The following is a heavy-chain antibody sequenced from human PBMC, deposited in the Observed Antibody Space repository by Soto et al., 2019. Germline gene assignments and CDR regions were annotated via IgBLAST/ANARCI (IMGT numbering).Heavy chain of an antibody. V-gene: IGHV4-61*01. CDR1: GGSVSFSSYY. J-gene: IGHJ6*02. CDR2: IYYSGSA. CDR3: ARAWLYGMDV. Sequence: SETLSLTCTISGGSVSFSSYYWSWIRQPPGKGLEWIGYIYYSGSANYNPSLKSRVTISVDTSKNQFSLKLSSVTAADTAVYYCARAWLYGMDVWGQGTTVTVSS. D-gene: IGHD5-12*01.